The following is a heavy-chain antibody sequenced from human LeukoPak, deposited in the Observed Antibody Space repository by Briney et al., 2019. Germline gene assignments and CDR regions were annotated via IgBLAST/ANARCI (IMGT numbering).Heavy chain of an antibody. CDR2: INHSGST. D-gene: IGHD6-13*01. J-gene: IGHJ6*02. V-gene: IGHV4-34*01. Sequence: SETLSLTCAVYGGSFSGYYWSWIRQPPGKGLEWIGEINHSGSTNYNPSLKSRVTISVDTSKNQFSLKLSSVTAADTAVYYCARGGAAAGYYYYFYGMDGWGQGTTVTVSS. CDR3: ARGGAAAGYYYYFYGMDG. CDR1: GGSFSGYY.